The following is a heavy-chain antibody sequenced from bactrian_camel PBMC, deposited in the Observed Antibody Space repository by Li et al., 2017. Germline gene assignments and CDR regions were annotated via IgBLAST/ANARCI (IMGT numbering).Heavy chain of an antibody. CDR1: GYRYLQNC. V-gene: IGHV3S1*01. CDR2: IYTGSDTT. CDR3: ATPNLLCTIRAQTYNS. J-gene: IGHJ4*01. D-gene: IGHD2*01. Sequence: HVQLVESGGGLVQPGGSLRLSCTVTGYRYLQNCMAWFRRVPGGEREGVAAIYTGSDTTLYADSVKGRFTLSRDNAKNTVYLQMNSLKPEDTAMYYCATPNLLCTIRAQTYNSWGQGTQVTVS.